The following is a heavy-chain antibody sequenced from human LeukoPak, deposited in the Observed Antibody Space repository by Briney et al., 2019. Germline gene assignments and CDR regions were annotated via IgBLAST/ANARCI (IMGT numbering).Heavy chain of an antibody. CDR1: GGSFSGYY. D-gene: IGHD3-22*01. Sequence: SETLSLTCAVYGGSFSGYYWSWIRQPPGKGLEWIGVINHSGSTNYNPSLKSRVTISVDTFKNQFSLKLSSVTAADTAVYYCARGSNQIYYDSSGYYWGKTYYFDYWGQGTLVTVSS. CDR3: ARGSNQIYYDSSGYYWGKTYYFDY. J-gene: IGHJ4*02. CDR2: INHSGST. V-gene: IGHV4-34*01.